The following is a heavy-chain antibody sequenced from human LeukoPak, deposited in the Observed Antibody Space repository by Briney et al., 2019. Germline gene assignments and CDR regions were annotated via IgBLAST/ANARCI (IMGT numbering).Heavy chain of an antibody. V-gene: IGHV4-39*01. J-gene: IGHJ3*02. CDR1: GGSISSSSYY. Sequence: SETLSLTCTVPGGSISSSSYYWGWIRQPPGKGLKWIGSIYYSGSTYYNPSLKSRVTISVDTSKNQFSLKLSSVTAADTAVYYCARTSSHAFDIWGQGTMVTVSS. CDR3: ARTSSHAFDI. CDR2: IYYSGST.